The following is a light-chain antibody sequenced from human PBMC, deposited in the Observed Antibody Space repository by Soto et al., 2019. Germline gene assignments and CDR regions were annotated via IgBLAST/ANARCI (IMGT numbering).Light chain of an antibody. Sequence: ALTQPASVSGSLGQSITISCTGTSSDVGSYNLVSWYQQHPGKAPKLIIYEGSKRPSGVSNRFSGSKSGNTASLTISGLQAEDEADYYCCSYAGSSTYVFGTGTKVTVL. J-gene: IGLJ1*01. CDR1: SSDVGSYNL. CDR2: EGS. CDR3: CSYAGSSTYV. V-gene: IGLV2-23*01.